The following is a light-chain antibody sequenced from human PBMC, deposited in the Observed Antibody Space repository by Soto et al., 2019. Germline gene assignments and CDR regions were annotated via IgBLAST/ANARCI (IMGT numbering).Light chain of an antibody. CDR1: QGISNY. CDR2: AAS. J-gene: IGKJ1*01. Sequence: DIQMTQSPSSLSASVGDRVTITCRASQGISNYLAWYQQKPGKVPKLLIYAASTLQSGVPSRFSGSGSGTDFTLPISSLQPEDVETYYGQKKNSAPWTFAQGTKVEIK. V-gene: IGKV1-27*01. CDR3: QKKNSAPWT.